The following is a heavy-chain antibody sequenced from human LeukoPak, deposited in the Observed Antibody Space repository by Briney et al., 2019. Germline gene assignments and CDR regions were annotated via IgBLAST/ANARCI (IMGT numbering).Heavy chain of an antibody. D-gene: IGHD1-26*01. CDR2: ISYDGSNK. V-gene: IGHV3-30*01. Sequence: PGRSLRLSCAASGFTFSAYAMHGVREAPGKGLEWVAVISYDGSNKYYADSVKVRFTISGDKSRDRLYPQMNRLLPQDTACYYCARGLGRIAGAKNSFDIWGHGTMVTVS. CDR1: GFTFSAYA. CDR3: ARGLGRIAGAKNSFDI. J-gene: IGHJ3*02.